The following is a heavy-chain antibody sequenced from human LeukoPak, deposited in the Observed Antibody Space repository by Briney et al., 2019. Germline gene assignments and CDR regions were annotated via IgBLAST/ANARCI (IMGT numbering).Heavy chain of an antibody. Sequence: GASVKVSCKASGGTFSTYDISWVRQAPGQGLEWMGGIIPLFTTANYAQKFQGRVTITADKSTSTAYMELSSLRSEDTAVYYCARVRGGRGWGQGTLVTVPS. D-gene: IGHD3-16*01. V-gene: IGHV1-69*06. CDR1: GGTFSTYD. CDR2: IIPLFTTA. J-gene: IGHJ4*02. CDR3: ARVRGGRG.